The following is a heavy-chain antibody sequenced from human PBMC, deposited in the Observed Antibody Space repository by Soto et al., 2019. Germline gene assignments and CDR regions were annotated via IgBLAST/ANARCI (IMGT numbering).Heavy chain of an antibody. Sequence: QVQLVESGGGVVQPGRSLRLSCAASGFTFSSYGMHWVRQAPGKGLEWVAVIWYDGSNKYYADSVKGRFTISRDNSKNTLYLQMNSLRAEDKAVYYCARDLQEVGYSYGYYWGQGTLVTVSS. CDR3: ARDLQEVGYSYGYY. CDR2: IWYDGSNK. CDR1: GFTFSSYG. D-gene: IGHD5-18*01. V-gene: IGHV3-33*01. J-gene: IGHJ4*02.